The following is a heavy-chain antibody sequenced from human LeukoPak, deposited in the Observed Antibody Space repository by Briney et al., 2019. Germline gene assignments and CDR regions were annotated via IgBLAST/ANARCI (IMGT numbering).Heavy chain of an antibody. V-gene: IGHV3-23*01. J-gene: IGHJ6*03. D-gene: IGHD6-6*01. CDR1: EFTFSRFA. CDR3: AKPSIPARPFLTYLYYYLDV. Sequence: GGSLRLSCVASEFTFSRFAMSWVRQAPGRGLEWISSVSGTGDKTHYTDSVKGRFTISRDNSKNTLYLHMSALRAADTAVYYCAKPSIPARPFLTYLYYYLDVWGEGPRSSSP. CDR2: VSGTGDKT.